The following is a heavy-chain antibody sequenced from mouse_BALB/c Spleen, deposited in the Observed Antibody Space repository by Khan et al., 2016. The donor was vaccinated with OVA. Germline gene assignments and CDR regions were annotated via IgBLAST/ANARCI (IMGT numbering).Heavy chain of an antibody. CDR2: IWSGGNT. V-gene: IGHV2-2*01. D-gene: IGHD2-14*01. CDR3: ARNSYMYDFTY. J-gene: IGHJ3*01. Sequence: QVQLKQSGPGLVQPSQSLSITCTVSGFSLTTYGVHWVRQSPGKGLEWLGLIWSGGNTDYNAAFISRLSITKDNSKSQVFFKMNILQADDTAMYYCARNSYMYDFTYWGQGTLVTVSA. CDR1: GFSLTTYG.